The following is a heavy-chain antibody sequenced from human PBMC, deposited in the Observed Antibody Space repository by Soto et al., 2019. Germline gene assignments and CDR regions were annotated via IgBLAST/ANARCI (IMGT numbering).Heavy chain of an antibody. Sequence: EVQLVESGGGLIQPGGSLKLSCAASGFTVGNNYMSWVRQAPGKGLEWVSLIYSTGTTKYADSVKGRFTVSRDNAKNTLYLQTNSLRAEDTAVYYCAKDGRGSGSHYNSFGYWGQGTLVTVSS. CDR3: AKDGRGSGSHYNSFGY. J-gene: IGHJ4*02. CDR1: GFTVGNNY. D-gene: IGHD3-10*01. CDR2: IYSTGTT. V-gene: IGHV3-53*01.